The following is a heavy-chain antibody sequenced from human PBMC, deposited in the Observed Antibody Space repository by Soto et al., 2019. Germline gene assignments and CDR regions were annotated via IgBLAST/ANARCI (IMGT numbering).Heavy chain of an antibody. J-gene: IGHJ6*02. Sequence: SVKVSCKASGGTFISYAISWVRQAPGQGLEWMGGIIPIFGTANYAQKFQGRVTITADESTSTAYMELSSLRSEDTAVYYCARDMRGSLIVGATYYYGMDVWGQGTTVTVSS. CDR3: ARDMRGSLIVGATYYYGMDV. D-gene: IGHD3-16*01. CDR2: IIPIFGTA. CDR1: GGTFISYA. V-gene: IGHV1-69*13.